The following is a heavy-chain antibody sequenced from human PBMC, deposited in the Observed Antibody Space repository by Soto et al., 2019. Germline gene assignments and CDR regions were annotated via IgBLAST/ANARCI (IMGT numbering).Heavy chain of an antibody. D-gene: IGHD4-4*01. J-gene: IGHJ5*02. CDR2: INPDVSNT. V-gene: IGHV3-74*01. CDR3: ARDPNYPFNWVDP. Sequence: EVQLVESGGGLIQPGGSLRLSCAASGFTFSSYWMHWVRQPPGKGLVWVSHINPDVSNTNYADSVKGRYTISRDKAKNTLYLQMICLRADDTAVYYCARDPNYPFNWVDPWGQGTLVSVSS. CDR1: GFTFSSYW.